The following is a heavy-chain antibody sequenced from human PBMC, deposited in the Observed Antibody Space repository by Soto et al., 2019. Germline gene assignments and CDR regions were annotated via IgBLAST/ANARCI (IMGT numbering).Heavy chain of an antibody. CDR1: GGTSRNYV. CDR3: AREGSYYDSSGYALDY. Sequence: ASVKVSCKDSGGTSRNYVISWVRQAPGQGLEWMGGIIPSFGTPTYAQKFQGRVTITADDSTSAAYMELSSLRSEDTAVYYCAREGSYYDSSGYALDYWGQGTLVTVSS. V-gene: IGHV1-69*13. D-gene: IGHD3-22*01. J-gene: IGHJ4*02. CDR2: IIPSFGTP.